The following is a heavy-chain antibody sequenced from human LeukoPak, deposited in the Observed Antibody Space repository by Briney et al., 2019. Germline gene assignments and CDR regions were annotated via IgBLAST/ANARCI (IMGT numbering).Heavy chain of an antibody. D-gene: IGHD3-10*01. CDR2: IIPILGTS. Sequence: ASVKVSCKASGGTLSSYTFSWVRQAPGQGLEWMGMIIPILGTSTYAQKFQGRLTITADKSTTTAYMDLSSLRSDDTAVYYCATSMTMIRGVIYRGFDYWGQGTLVTVSS. CDR1: GGTLSSYT. J-gene: IGHJ4*02. CDR3: ATSMTMIRGVIYRGFDY. V-gene: IGHV1-69*08.